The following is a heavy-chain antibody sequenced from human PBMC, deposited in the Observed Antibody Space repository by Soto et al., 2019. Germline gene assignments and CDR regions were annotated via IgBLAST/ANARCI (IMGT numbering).Heavy chain of an antibody. J-gene: IGHJ3*01. Sequence: VQLLESGGGLVQPGGSLRLSCEASGFTFSNYAMAWVRQTPGEGPEWVSTIGGGDDIFYAESVKGRFIISRDDSRSTMYLQMDNLRVEDTAIYFCAKDSSSYKGIYDAFDVWGQGTVVTVSS. CDR1: GFTFSNYA. D-gene: IGHD5-12*01. CDR3: AKDSSSYKGIYDAFDV. CDR2: IGGGDDI. V-gene: IGHV3-23*01.